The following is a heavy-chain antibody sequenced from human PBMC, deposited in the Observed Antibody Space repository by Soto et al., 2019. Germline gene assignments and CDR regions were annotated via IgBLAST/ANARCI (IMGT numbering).Heavy chain of an antibody. CDR1: GYTFTNYG. Sequence: QVQLVQSGAEVKKPGASVTVSCKASGYTFTNYGFSWVRQAPGQGLEWMGWISGYNGNTKYAEKFQNRVTMTTDTSTNTAHMELRSLRSDDTAVYYCAREGQAPYYYYGRDVGGQGTAVTVSS. CDR3: AREGQAPYYYYGRDV. V-gene: IGHV1-18*01. CDR2: ISGYNGNT. J-gene: IGHJ6*02.